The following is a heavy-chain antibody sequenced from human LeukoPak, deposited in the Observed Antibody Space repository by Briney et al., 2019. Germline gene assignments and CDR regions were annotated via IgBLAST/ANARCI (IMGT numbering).Heavy chain of an antibody. D-gene: IGHD3-10*01. Sequence: GGSLRLSCAASGFTFSTYWMSWIRQAPGKGLEWVSYISSSGSTIYYAESVKGRFTISRDYSKNTLYLQMNSLRAEDTAIYYCAKDITVSMSFRGDYWGQGTLVTVSS. V-gene: IGHV3-48*01. CDR1: GFTFSTYW. CDR2: ISSSGSTI. J-gene: IGHJ4*02. CDR3: AKDITVSMSFRGDY.